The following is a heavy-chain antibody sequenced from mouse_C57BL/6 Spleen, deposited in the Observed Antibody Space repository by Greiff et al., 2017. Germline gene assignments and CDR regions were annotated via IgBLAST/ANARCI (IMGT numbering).Heavy chain of an antibody. CDR3: ARHGSREAY. V-gene: IGHV1-69*01. D-gene: IGHD1-1*01. CDR1: GYTFTSYW. CDR2: IDPSDSYT. Sequence: QVQLQQPGAELVMPGASVKLSCKASGYTFTSYWMHWVKQRPGQGLEWIGEIDPSDSYTNYNQKFKGKSTLTVDKSSSTAYMQLSSLTSEDSAVYYCARHGSREAYWGQGTLVTVSA. J-gene: IGHJ3*01.